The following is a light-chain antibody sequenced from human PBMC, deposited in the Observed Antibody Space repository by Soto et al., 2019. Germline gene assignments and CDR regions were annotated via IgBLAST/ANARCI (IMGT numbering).Light chain of an antibody. CDR1: SCDVGRYNL. CDR3: CSYAGSSTPYV. J-gene: IGLJ1*01. V-gene: IGLV2-23*02. CDR2: EVS. Sequence: QSALTQPASVSGSPGQSITISCTGTSCDVGRYNLVSWYQQHPGKAPKLMIYEVSKRPSGVSNRFSGSKSGNTASLPISGLQAEDEADYYCCSYAGSSTPYVFGTGTKVTVL.